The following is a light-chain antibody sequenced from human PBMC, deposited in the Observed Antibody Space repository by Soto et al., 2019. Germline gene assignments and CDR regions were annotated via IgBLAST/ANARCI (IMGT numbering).Light chain of an antibody. J-gene: IGKJ1*01. CDR3: QQYDIWPPT. CDR2: GTS. Sequence: EIVLTQSPGTLSLSPGERATLSCRASQSVSSSYLAWYQQKPGQAPRFLIYGTSSRATGIPDRFSGSGSGTDFSLTISRLEPEDFAVYYCQQYDIWPPTFGQGTKVDIK. V-gene: IGKV3-20*01. CDR1: QSVSSSY.